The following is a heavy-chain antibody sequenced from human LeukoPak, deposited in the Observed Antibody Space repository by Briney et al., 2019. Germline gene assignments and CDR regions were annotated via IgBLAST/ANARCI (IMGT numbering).Heavy chain of an antibody. CDR1: GGSISSYY. Sequence: SETLSLTCTVSGGSISSYYWSWIRQSPGKGLEWIGYIYYSGSTNYNPSLKSRVTISVDTSKNQFSLELSSVTAADTAVYYCARHQSGCSSTSCYVYFDYWGQGTLVTVSS. V-gene: IGHV4-59*08. D-gene: IGHD2-2*01. CDR2: IYYSGST. J-gene: IGHJ4*02. CDR3: ARHQSGCSSTSCYVYFDY.